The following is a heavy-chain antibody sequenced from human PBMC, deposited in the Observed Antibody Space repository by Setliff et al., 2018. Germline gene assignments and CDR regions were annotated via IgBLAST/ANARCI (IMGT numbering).Heavy chain of an antibody. CDR2: INPSSGRT. J-gene: IGHJ3*02. CDR1: GYTFTSHY. D-gene: IGHD3-22*01. CDR3: ARDVFPYHYEGAFDI. V-gene: IGHV1-46*01. Sequence: VASVKVSCKASGYTFTSHYMHWARQAPGLGLEWMGTINPSSGRTSYAQKFQGRVTMTRDTSTSTVYMDMSSLRSEDTAVYYCARDVFPYHYEGAFDIWGQGTMVTVSS.